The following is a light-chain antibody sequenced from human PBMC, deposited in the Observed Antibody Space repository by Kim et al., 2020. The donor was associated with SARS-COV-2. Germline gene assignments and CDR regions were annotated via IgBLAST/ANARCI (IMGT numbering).Light chain of an antibody. Sequence: VALGQTVRITCQGDSFRSYYTTWSQQKPGQAPIVVVYGKNNRPSGIPARFSGSSSGNTASLTITGTQAGDEADYYCNSRDNNDNVLFGGGTKVTVL. CDR3: NSRDNNDNVL. V-gene: IGLV3-19*01. CDR2: GKN. J-gene: IGLJ2*01. CDR1: SFRSYY.